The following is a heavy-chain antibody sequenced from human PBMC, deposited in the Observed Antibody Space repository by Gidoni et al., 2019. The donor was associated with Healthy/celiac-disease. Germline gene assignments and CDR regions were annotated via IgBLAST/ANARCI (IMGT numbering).Heavy chain of an antibody. V-gene: IGHV3-48*03. D-gene: IGHD3-16*02. CDR1: AFTFRSYE. CDR2: ISSSGSTI. CDR3: ARGGRDMITFGGVIAPIDY. J-gene: IGHJ4*02. Sequence: EVQLVESGGGLVQPGGSLRRSCAASAFTFRSYEMNWVRQAPGKGLEWVSYISSSGSTIYYADAVKGRFTISRDNAKNSLYLQMNSLRAEDTAVYYCARGGRDMITFGGVIAPIDYWGQGTLVTVSS.